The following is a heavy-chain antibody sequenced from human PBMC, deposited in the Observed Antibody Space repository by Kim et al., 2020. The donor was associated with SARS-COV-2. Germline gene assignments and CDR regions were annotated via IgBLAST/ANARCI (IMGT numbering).Heavy chain of an antibody. J-gene: IGHJ4*02. CDR2: ISGNGGST. D-gene: IGHD5-18*01. CDR1: GFTFSSYP. V-gene: IGHV3-64D*06. Sequence: GESLRLSCSASGFTFSSYPMHWVRQAPGKGLEYLSSISGNGGSTHHADSVKGRFTISRDNSMNTLYLQMSGLRTEDTAVYYCVKDQNEYSYGFYFDYWGQ. CDR3: VKDQNEYSYGFYFDY.